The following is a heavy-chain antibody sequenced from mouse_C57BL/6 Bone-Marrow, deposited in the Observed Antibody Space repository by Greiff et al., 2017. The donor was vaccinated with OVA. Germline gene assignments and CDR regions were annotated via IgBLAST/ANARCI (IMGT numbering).Heavy chain of an antibody. D-gene: IGHD2-5*01. J-gene: IGHJ3*01. CDR2: IWSGGST. CDR1: GFSFTSYG. Sequence: QVQLKQSGPGLVQPSQSLSITCTVSGFSFTSYGVHWVRQSPGKGLEWLGVIWSGGSTDYNAAFISRLSISKDNSKSQVFFKMNSLQADDTAIYYCARNLYGDYSNFAYWGQGTLVTVSA. V-gene: IGHV2-2*01. CDR3: ARNLYGDYSNFAY.